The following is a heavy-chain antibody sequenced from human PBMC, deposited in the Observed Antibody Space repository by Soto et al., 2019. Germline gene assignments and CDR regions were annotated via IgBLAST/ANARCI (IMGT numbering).Heavy chain of an antibody. J-gene: IGHJ4*02. V-gene: IGHV1-18*01. CDR3: AGDGMGAIRMGGFDY. D-gene: IGHD3-16*01. CDR1: GYTFTNYG. CDR2: ISAYNSNT. Sequence: QVQLVQSGAEVKKPGASVKVSCKVSGYTFTNYGISWVRQAPGQGLEWMGWISAYNSNTNYAQKLQGRVTMTTDTSTSTAYLGLRRLRSDDTAVYYCAGDGMGAIRMGGFDYWGQGTLVTVSS.